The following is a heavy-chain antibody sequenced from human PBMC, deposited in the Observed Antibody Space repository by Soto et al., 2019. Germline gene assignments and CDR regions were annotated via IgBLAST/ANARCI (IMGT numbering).Heavy chain of an antibody. J-gene: IGHJ6*02. V-gene: IGHV1-69*13. CDR3: ASASKKLVTGSYSMDV. D-gene: IGHD3-9*01. Sequence: VKVSCKASGGTFSSYAISWVRQAPGQGLEWMGGVIPIFGTANYSQKFQGRVTITADESTSTAYMELSSLRSEDTAVYYCASASKKLVTGSYSMDVCGQGTTLTLSS. CDR1: GGTFSSYA. CDR2: VIPIFGTA.